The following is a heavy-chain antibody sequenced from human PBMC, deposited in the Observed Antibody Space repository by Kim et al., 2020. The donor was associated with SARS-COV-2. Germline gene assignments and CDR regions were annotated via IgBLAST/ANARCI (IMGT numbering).Heavy chain of an antibody. D-gene: IGHD3-16*01. J-gene: IGHJ4*02. Sequence: SQTLSLTCAISGDSVSSNSAAWNWIRQSPSRGLEWLGRPYYRSKWYNNYAVSVKGRITVNPDTSKNQFSLQLSSVTPEDTAVYYCARGGSWNFDYWGQGTLVTVSS. CDR1: GDSVSSNSAA. CDR3: ARGGSWNFDY. CDR2: PYYRSKWYN. V-gene: IGHV6-1*01.